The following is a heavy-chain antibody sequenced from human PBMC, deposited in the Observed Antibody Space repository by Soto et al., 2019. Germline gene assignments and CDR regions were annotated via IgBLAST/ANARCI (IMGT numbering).Heavy chain of an antibody. V-gene: IGHV3-23*01. J-gene: IGHJ4*02. D-gene: IGHD1-7*01. CDR2: SSATGAGT. CDR1: GFTFSSYG. Sequence: PGGSLRLSCAASGFTFSSYGMTWVRQAPGKGLEWVSFSSATGAGTYYADSVKGRFTISRDNSKNTLYLQMTSLRADDTAVYYCAKDSRAGGNYGFHSDFWGQGALVTVYS. CDR3: AKDSRAGGNYGFHSDF.